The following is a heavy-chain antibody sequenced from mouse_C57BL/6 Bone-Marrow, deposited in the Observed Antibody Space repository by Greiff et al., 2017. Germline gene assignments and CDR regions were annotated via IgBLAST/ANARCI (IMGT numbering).Heavy chain of an antibody. Sequence: KPGQVLERIGDSYPGSGSTNYNEKFKSKATLTVDTSSSTAYMQLSSLTSEDSAVYYCARTYYSNYWYFDVWGTGTAVTVSS. CDR2: SYPGSGST. J-gene: IGHJ1*03. CDR3: ARTYYSNYWYFDV. V-gene: IGHV1-55*01. D-gene: IGHD2-5*01.